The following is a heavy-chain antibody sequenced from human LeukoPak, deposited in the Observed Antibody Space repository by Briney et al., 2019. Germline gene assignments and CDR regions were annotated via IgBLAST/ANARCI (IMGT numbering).Heavy chain of an antibody. D-gene: IGHD3-9*01. CDR2: ISSSSSTI. Sequence: GGSLRLSCAASGFTFSSYEMNWVRQAPGKGLEWVSYISSSSSTIYYADSVKGRFTISRDNAKNSLYLQMNSLRAEDTAVYYCARQRGDILTGYYMPRGFDYWGQGTLVTVSS. V-gene: IGHV3-48*03. CDR1: GFTFSSYE. CDR3: ARQRGDILTGYYMPRGFDY. J-gene: IGHJ4*02.